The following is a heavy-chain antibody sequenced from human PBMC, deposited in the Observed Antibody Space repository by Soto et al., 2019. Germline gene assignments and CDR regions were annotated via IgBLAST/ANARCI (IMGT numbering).Heavy chain of an antibody. CDR2: IFYSGST. CDR3: ARRYGWLYFDY. V-gene: IGHV4-39*01. J-gene: IGHJ4*02. CDR1: GDSISSSNYF. D-gene: IGHD6-19*01. Sequence: QLQLQESGPGLVKPWETLSLTCTVSGDSISSSNYFWGWIRQPPGKGLEWIGTIFYSGSTYYNPSLKSRVTISGDTSKNQFSLRLISVTAADTALYYCARRYGWLYFDYWGQGSLVTVSS.